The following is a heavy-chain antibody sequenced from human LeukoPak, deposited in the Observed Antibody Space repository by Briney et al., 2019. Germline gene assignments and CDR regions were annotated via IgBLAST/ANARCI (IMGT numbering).Heavy chain of an antibody. V-gene: IGHV3-53*01. CDR2: IDSGGST. CDR3: AKGDYCDLDY. CDR1: GFTVSSNY. J-gene: IGHJ4*02. Sequence: PGGSLRPSCAASGFTVSSNYMSWVRQAPGKGREWVSVIDSGGSTYYADSVKGRFTISRHNSKNTLYLQMNSLRAGDTAVYYCAKGDYCDLDYWGQGTLVTVSS. D-gene: IGHD3-22*01.